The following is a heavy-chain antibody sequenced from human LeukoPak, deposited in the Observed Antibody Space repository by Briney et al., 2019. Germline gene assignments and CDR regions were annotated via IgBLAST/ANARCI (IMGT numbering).Heavy chain of an antibody. CDR3: ARDPTHYLRYGYFDY. V-gene: IGHV3-21*01. CDR1: EFTFSSSA. J-gene: IGHJ4*02. Sequence: GGSLRLSCAASEFTFSSSAMNWVRQAPGKGLEWVSSINNVASHIYYAGSVRGRFTISRDNAKNLLYLQMDSLRAEDTAVYYCARDPTHYLRYGYFDYWGQGTLVTVSS. D-gene: IGHD3-9*01. CDR2: INNVASHI.